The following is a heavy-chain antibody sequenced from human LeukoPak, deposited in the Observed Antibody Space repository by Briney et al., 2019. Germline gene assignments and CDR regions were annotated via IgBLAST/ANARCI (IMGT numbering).Heavy chain of an antibody. Sequence: PSETLSLTCAVYGGSFSGYYWSWIRQPPGKGLEWIGEINHSGSTNYNPSLKGRATISVDTSKNQFSLKLSSVTAADTAVYYCARGRGDYWGQGTLVTVSS. J-gene: IGHJ4*02. CDR2: INHSGST. CDR1: GGSFSGYY. V-gene: IGHV4-34*01. CDR3: ARGRGDY.